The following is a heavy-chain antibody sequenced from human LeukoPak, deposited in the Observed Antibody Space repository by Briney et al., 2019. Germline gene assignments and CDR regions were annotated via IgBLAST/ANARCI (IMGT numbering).Heavy chain of an antibody. D-gene: IGHD3-22*01. CDR2: ISWNSGSI. J-gene: IGHJ4*02. V-gene: IGHV3-9*01. Sequence: GGSLRLSCAASGFTFDDYAMHWVRQAPGKGLEWVSGISWNSGSIRYADSVKGRFTISRDNSKNTLYLQMNSLRAEDTAVYYCAKYYYDSSGYQGFRGKQTYYFDYWGQGTLVTVSS. CDR3: AKYYYDSSGYQGFRGKQTYYFDY. CDR1: GFTFDDYA.